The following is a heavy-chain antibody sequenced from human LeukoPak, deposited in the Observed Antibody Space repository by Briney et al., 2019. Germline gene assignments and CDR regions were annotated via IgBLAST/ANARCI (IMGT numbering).Heavy chain of an antibody. Sequence: NPSETLSLTCTVSGGSVSSGSYYWSWIRQPPGKGLEWIGYIYYSGSTNYNPSLKSRATISVDTSKNQFSLKLSSVTAADTAVYYCARASLVRESREYYYYYGMDVWGQGTRSPSP. V-gene: IGHV4-61*01. CDR1: GGSVSSGSYY. CDR2: IYYSGST. J-gene: IGHJ6*02. D-gene: IGHD3-10*01. CDR3: ARASLVRESREYYYYYGMDV.